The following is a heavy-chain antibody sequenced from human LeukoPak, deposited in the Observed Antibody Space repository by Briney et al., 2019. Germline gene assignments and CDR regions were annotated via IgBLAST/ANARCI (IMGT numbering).Heavy chain of an antibody. V-gene: IGHV3-74*01. CDR2: IKSDGSRT. CDR3: AKATFASSWNLYFDY. Sequence: GGSLRLSCAASGFTFSNYWMHWVRQAPGKGLVWVSCIKSDGSRTTYADSVKGRFTISRDNAKNTLYLQMNSLRVEDTAVYYCAKATFASSWNLYFDYWGQGTLVTVSS. CDR1: GFTFSNYW. D-gene: IGHD6-13*01. J-gene: IGHJ4*02.